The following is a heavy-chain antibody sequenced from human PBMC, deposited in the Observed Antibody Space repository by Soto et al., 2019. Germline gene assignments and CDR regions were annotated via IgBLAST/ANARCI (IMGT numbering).Heavy chain of an antibody. V-gene: IGHV1-69*02. Sequence: QVQLVQSGAEVRKPGSSVKVSCKASGDTFSFYTINWVRQAPGLGLEWMGRVNPIVSMSNYAQKFQGRVTXTXDXPTNTAYMQLSSRRSEDTAIYYCAASYGSGYRAFDYWGQGALVTVSS. CDR1: GDTFSFYT. J-gene: IGHJ4*02. CDR3: AASYGSGYRAFDY. D-gene: IGHD3-10*01. CDR2: VNPIVSMS.